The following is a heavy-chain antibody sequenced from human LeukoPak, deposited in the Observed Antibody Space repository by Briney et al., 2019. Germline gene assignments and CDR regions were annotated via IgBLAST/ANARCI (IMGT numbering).Heavy chain of an antibody. CDR2: ISGSGDRT. V-gene: IGHV3-23*01. J-gene: IGHJ3*02. D-gene: IGHD5-24*01. Sequence: QPGGSLRLSCVVSGFTFSTYSMNWVRQAPGKGLEWVSLISGSGDRTYYADSVKGRFTISRDNSKNTLYLQMNSLRAEDTAVYYCARDFLQMATIYDGAFDIWGQGTMVTVSS. CDR3: ARDFLQMATIYDGAFDI. CDR1: GFTFSTYS.